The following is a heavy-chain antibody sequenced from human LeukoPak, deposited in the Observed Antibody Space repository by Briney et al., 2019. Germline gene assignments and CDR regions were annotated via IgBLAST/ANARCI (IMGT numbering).Heavy chain of an antibody. CDR3: ARAYVWGSYRYSPYYFDY. CDR2: INHSGST. Sequence: SETLSLTCAVYGGSFSGFYWSWIRQPPGKGLEWIGEINHSGSTNYNPSPKSRVTISVDTSKNQFSLKLSSVTAADTAVYYCARAYVWGSYRYSPYYFDYWGQGTLVTVSS. D-gene: IGHD3-16*02. J-gene: IGHJ4*02. CDR1: GGSFSGFY. V-gene: IGHV4-34*01.